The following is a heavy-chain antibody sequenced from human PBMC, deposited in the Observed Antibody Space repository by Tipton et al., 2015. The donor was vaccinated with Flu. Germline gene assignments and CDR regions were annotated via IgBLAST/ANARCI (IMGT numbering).Heavy chain of an antibody. V-gene: IGHV3-30*18. Sequence: SLRLSCAASGFTFSSYGMYWVRQAPGKGLEWVTVISYDGSNKYYADSVKGRFIISRDNSKNTLYLQMNSLRAEDTAIYYCAKVIPEKVAGLDYWGQGTLVTVSS. J-gene: IGHJ4*02. D-gene: IGHD6-19*01. CDR2: ISYDGSNK. CDR1: GFTFSSYG. CDR3: AKVIPEKVAGLDY.